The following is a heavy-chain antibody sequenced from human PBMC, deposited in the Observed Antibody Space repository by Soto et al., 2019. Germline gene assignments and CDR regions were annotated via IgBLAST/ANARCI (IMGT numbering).Heavy chain of an antibody. CDR1: GFTFSSYS. CDR3: AKKVNSGPGSQYFDY. CDR2: FRSGGDDGTT. V-gene: IGHV3-23*01. D-gene: IGHD3-10*01. J-gene: IGHJ4*02. Sequence: GGSLRLSCAASGFTFSSYSMSWVRQAPGKGLEWVSGFRSGGDDGTTYYADSVKGRFTISRDNSKNTLFLQMDSLRAEDTAIYYCAKKVNSGPGSQYFDYWGQGTLVTVSS.